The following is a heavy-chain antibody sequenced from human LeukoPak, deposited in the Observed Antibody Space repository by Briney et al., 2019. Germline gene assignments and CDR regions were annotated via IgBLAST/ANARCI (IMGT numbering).Heavy chain of an antibody. V-gene: IGHV3-74*01. Sequence: GGSLRLSCAGSGFTLSSNWMHWVRQAPGKGLVWVSRIYSDGSRTNYADSVKGRFTISRDNSKNTLYLQMNSLRAEDTAVYYCAKDPRYYYGSGSDAFDIWGQGTMVTVSS. D-gene: IGHD3-10*01. J-gene: IGHJ3*02. CDR3: AKDPRYYYGSGSDAFDI. CDR2: IYSDGSRT. CDR1: GFTLSSNW.